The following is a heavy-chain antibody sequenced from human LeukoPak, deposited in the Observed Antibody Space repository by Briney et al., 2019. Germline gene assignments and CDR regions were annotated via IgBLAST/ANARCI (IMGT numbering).Heavy chain of an antibody. CDR2: IYSSGST. CDR1: GGSIISSY. V-gene: IGHV4-4*07. CDR3: ARGGSSGPDY. Sequence: KPSETLSLTCTVSGGSIISSYWSWIRQPAGRGLEWIGRIYSSGSTNYNPSLKSRVTISLDKSKNQFSLKLSSVSAADTAVYYCARGGSSGPDYWGQGTLVTVSS. J-gene: IGHJ4*02. D-gene: IGHD6-19*01.